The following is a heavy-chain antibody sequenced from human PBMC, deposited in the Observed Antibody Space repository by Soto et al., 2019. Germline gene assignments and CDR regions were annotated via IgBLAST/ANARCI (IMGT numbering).Heavy chain of an antibody. J-gene: IGHJ5*02. V-gene: IGHV3-11*01. CDR3: ARDKRLWFGESPNWFDP. D-gene: IGHD3-10*01. Sequence: GGSLRLSCAASGFTFSDYYMSWIRQAPGKGLEWVSYISSRGSTIYYADSVKGRFTISRDNAKNSLYLQMNSLRAEDTAVYYCARDKRLWFGESPNWFDPWGQGTLVTVSS. CDR1: GFTFSDYY. CDR2: ISSRGSTI.